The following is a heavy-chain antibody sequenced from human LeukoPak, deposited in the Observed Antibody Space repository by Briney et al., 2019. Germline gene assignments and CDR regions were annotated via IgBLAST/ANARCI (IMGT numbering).Heavy chain of an antibody. CDR3: ARGSSSQYWAALPDAFDI. V-gene: IGHV4-59*01. D-gene: IGHD6-13*01. CDR1: GGFISSYY. CDR2: IYYSGST. Sequence: SETLSLTCTVSGGFISSYYWSWVRQPPGKGLEWSGYIYYSGSTNYNPSLKSRVTISVDTSKNQFSLKLSSVTAADTAVYYCARGSSSQYWAALPDAFDIWGQGTMVTVSS. J-gene: IGHJ3*02.